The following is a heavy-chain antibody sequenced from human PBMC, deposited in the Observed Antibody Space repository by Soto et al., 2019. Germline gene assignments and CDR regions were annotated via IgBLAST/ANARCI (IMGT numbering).Heavy chain of an antibody. D-gene: IGHD2-15*01. CDR3: AKRRVSAGGTLGAFDL. V-gene: IGHV3-30*18. J-gene: IGHJ3*01. Sequence: QAQLVESGGGVVQPGRSLRLSCAASGFTFSNYGMHWVRQAPGKGLQWVAVISHDGSSKYYEDSLKGRFTSSRDNSKNTVYVEMNRLRPEDTAVYFCAKRRVSAGGTLGAFDLWGQGTMVSVSS. CDR1: GFTFSNYG. CDR2: ISHDGSSK.